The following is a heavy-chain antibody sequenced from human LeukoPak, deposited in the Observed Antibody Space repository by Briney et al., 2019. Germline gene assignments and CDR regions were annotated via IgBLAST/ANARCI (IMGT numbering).Heavy chain of an antibody. D-gene: IGHD5-18*01. CDR2: IKQDGSEK. CDR3: ARIRKAGYSYGSYYYYGMDV. CDR1: GFTFSSYW. Sequence: GGSLRLSCAASGFTFSSYWMSWVRQAPGRGLEWVANIKQDGSEKYYVDSVKGGFTISRDNAKNSLYLQMNSLRAEDTAVYYCARIRKAGYSYGSYYYYGMDVWGQGTTVTVSS. V-gene: IGHV3-7*04. J-gene: IGHJ6*02.